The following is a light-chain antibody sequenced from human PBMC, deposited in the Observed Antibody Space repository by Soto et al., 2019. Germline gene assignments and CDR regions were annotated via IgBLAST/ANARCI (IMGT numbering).Light chain of an antibody. CDR3: QQYGSSGT. CDR2: GAS. Sequence: IVLTQYTGKVSVSPGERDTLSCRASQSVSNNYLAWYQQKPGQAPRLLIYGASNRATGIPDRFSGSGSGTDFTLTISRLEPEDFAVYYCQQYGSSGTFGQGTKVDIK. CDR1: QSVSNNY. J-gene: IGKJ1*01. V-gene: IGKV3-20*01.